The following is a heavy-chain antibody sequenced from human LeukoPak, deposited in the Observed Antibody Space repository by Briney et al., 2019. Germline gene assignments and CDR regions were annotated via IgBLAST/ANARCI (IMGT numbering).Heavy chain of an antibody. Sequence: PSETLSLSCTVSGGSTSSYYWSWIRQPPGKGLEWIGYIYYSGSTNYNPSLKSRVTISIDTSKNQFSLKLTSVTAADTALYYCASLSSGRFDYWGQGTLVTVSS. CDR3: ASLSSGRFDY. V-gene: IGHV4-59*01. D-gene: IGHD1-26*01. CDR2: IYYSGST. CDR1: GGSTSSYY. J-gene: IGHJ4*02.